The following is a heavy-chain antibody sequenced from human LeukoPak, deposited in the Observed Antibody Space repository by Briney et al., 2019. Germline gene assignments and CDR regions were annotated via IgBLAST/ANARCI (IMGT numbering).Heavy chain of an antibody. CDR2: ISYDGSNK. V-gene: IGHV3-30*04. D-gene: IGHD3-22*01. J-gene: IGHJ4*02. Sequence: GGSLRLSCAASGFTFSSYAMHWVRQAPGKGLEWVAVISYDGSNKYYADSVKGRFTISRDNSKNTLYLQMNSLRAEDTAVYYCAKDRYGVVVITPFFDYWGQGTLVTVSS. CDR3: AKDRYGVVVITPFFDY. CDR1: GFTFSSYA.